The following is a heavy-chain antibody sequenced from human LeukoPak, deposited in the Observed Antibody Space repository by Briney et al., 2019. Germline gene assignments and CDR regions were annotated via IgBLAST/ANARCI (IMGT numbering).Heavy chain of an antibody. CDR3: ARARATRGGFDY. Sequence: GRSLRLSCAASGFTFSSYGMHWVRQAPGKGLEWVAVIWYDGSNKYYADSVKGRFTISRDNSKNTLYLQMNSLRAEDTAVYYCARARATRGGFDYWGQGTLVTVSS. J-gene: IGHJ4*02. D-gene: IGHD5-12*01. CDR1: GFTFSSYG. V-gene: IGHV3-33*01. CDR2: IWYDGSNK.